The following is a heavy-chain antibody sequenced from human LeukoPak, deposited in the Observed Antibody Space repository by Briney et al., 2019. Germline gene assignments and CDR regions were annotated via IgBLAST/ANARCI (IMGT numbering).Heavy chain of an antibody. CDR2: ISWNSGSI. V-gene: IGHV3-9*01. CDR3: AKDINLGSYSFDY. Sequence: GGSLRLSCAASGFTFDDYAMHWVWQAPGKGLEWVSGISWNSGSIGYADSVKGRFTISRDNAKNSLYLQMNSLRAEDTALYYCAKDINLGSYSFDYWGQGTLVTVSS. D-gene: IGHD1-26*01. J-gene: IGHJ4*02. CDR1: GFTFDDYA.